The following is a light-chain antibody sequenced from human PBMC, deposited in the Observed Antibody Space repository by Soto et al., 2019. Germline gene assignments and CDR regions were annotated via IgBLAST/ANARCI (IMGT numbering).Light chain of an antibody. J-gene: IGLJ3*02. Sequence: QSVLTQPPSASGPPGQRVTISCSGSTSNSGSNYVYWYQQLPGTAPKLLIYRNNQRPSGVPDRFSGSKSGTSASLAISGLRAEDEADYHCAAWDDSLSGVVFGGGNKLTVL. CDR3: AAWDDSLSGVV. V-gene: IGLV1-47*01. CDR2: RNN. CDR1: TSNSGSNY.